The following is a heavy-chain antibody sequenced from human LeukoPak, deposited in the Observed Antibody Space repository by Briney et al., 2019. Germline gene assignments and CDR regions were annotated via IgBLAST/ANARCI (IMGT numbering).Heavy chain of an antibody. Sequence: SETLSLTCTVSGGSISSGGYYWSWIRQPPGKGLEWIGYIYHSGSTYYNPSLKSRVTISVDRSKNQFSLKLSSVTAADTAVYYCARGLGSGYNRWFDPWGQGTLVTVSS. D-gene: IGHD3-22*01. CDR3: ARGLGSGYNRWFDP. V-gene: IGHV4-30-2*01. J-gene: IGHJ5*02. CDR2: IYHSGST. CDR1: GGSISSGGYY.